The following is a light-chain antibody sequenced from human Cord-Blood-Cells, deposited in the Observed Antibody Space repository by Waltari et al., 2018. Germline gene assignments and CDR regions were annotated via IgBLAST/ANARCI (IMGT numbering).Light chain of an antibody. Sequence: QSALTQPASVSGSHGQSITIPCTGTSSDVGGYNDVSWYQQHPGKAPKLMIYDVSNRPSGVSNRFSGSKSGNTASLTISGLQAEDEADYYCSSYTSSSTRVFGGGTKLTVL. J-gene: IGLJ3*02. CDR3: SSYTSSSTRV. V-gene: IGLV2-14*01. CDR2: DVS. CDR1: SSDVGGYND.